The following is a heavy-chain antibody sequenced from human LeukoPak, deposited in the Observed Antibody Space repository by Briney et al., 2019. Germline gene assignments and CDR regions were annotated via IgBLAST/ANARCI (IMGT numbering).Heavy chain of an antibody. D-gene: IGHD2-2*01. CDR1: GFTFRSYN. V-gene: IGHV3-23*01. CDR2: IRGSGGIT. CDR3: AKGLLYQPDDY. Sequence: GGSLRLSCAASGFTFRSYNMIWVRQAPGEGLEWVSTIRGSGGITYYADSVKGRFTISRDESKNTLYLQMNSLRAEDTAVYYCAKGLLYQPDDYWGQGTLVTVSS. J-gene: IGHJ4*02.